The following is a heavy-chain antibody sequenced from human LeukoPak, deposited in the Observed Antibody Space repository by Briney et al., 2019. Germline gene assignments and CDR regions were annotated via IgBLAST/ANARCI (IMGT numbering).Heavy chain of an antibody. J-gene: IGHJ3*02. CDR1: GGSISSGGSS. CDR2: IYHSGST. V-gene: IGHV4-30-2*01. CDR3: ARDSSGAFDI. Sequence: SETLSLTCAVSGGSISSGGSSWSWIRQPPGKGLEWIGYIYHSGSTYYNPSLKSRVTISVDRSKNQFSLELSSVTAADTAVYYCARDSSGAFDIWGQGTMVTVSS.